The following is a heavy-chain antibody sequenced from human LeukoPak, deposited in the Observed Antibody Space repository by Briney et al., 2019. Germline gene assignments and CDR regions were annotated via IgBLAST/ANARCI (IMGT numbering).Heavy chain of an antibody. J-gene: IGHJ5*02. CDR3: ARGWDTAGTGWFDP. V-gene: IGHV4-30-4*08. Sequence: PSETLSLTCTVSGGSISSGDYYRSWIRQPPGKGLERIGYIYYSGSTYYNPSLKSRVTISVDTSKNQFSLKLSSVTAADTAVYYCARGWDTAGTGWFDPWGQGTLVTVSS. D-gene: IGHD1-1*01. CDR2: IYYSGST. CDR1: GGSISSGDYY.